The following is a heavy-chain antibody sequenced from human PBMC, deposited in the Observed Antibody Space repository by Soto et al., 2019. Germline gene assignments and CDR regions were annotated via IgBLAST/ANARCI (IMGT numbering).Heavy chain of an antibody. D-gene: IGHD3-10*01. V-gene: IGHV4-30-4*01. Sequence: PSETLSLTCTVSGGAVSRGEYYWTWIRHPPGEGLEWIGYIYYNGRTHYNPSLRSRLTISIDTSKNQISLRLTSVTAADTAVYYCARTVGSGSPDFDYWGQGTLVTVSS. J-gene: IGHJ4*02. CDR3: ARTVGSGSPDFDY. CDR1: GGAVSRGEYY. CDR2: IYYNGRT.